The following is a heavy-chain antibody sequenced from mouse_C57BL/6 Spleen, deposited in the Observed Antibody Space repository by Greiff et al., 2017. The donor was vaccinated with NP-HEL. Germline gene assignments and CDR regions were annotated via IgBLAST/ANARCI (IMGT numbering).Heavy chain of an antibody. J-gene: IGHJ1*03. V-gene: IGHV5-4*03. CDR3: ARADYYGSSYWYFDV. CDR1: GFTFSSYA. Sequence: EVKVVESGGGLVKPGGSLKLSCAASGFTFSSYAMSWVRQTPEKRLEWVATISDGGSYTYYTDNVKGRFTISRDNAKNNLYLQMSHMKSEDTAMYYCARADYYGSSYWYFDVWGTGTTVTVSS. CDR2: ISDGGSYT. D-gene: IGHD1-1*01.